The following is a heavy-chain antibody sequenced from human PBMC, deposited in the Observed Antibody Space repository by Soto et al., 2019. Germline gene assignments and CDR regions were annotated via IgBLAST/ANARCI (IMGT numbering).Heavy chain of an antibody. CDR2: MNPGSGDT. CDR1: GYSFTNND. CDR3: ARMATFGSLNWFDP. D-gene: IGHD3-16*01. J-gene: IGHJ5*02. Sequence: ASVKVSCKASGYSFTNNDVSWVRQATGQGLEWMGWMNPGSGDTGYAQKFQGRVTMTRDISTATAYMELSSLRSDDTATYYCARMATFGSLNWFDPWGQGTLVTVS. V-gene: IGHV1-8*01.